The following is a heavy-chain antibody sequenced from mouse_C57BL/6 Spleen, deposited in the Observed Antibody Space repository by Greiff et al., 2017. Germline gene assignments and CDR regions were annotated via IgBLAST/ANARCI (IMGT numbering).Heavy chain of an antibody. J-gene: IGHJ2*01. Sequence: VQLKESGAELVKPGASVKLSCTASGFNITDYYMHWVKQRTEQGLEWIGRIDPEDGETKYAPKFQGKATITADTSSNTAYLQLSSLTSEDTAVYCCASFMVTTGYYFDYWGQGTTLTVSS. D-gene: IGHD2-2*01. V-gene: IGHV14-2*01. CDR3: ASFMVTTGYYFDY. CDR1: GFNITDYY. CDR2: IDPEDGET.